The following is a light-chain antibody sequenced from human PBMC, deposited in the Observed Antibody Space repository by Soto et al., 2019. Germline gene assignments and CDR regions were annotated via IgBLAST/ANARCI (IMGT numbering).Light chain of an antibody. CDR3: QQRSNLPKIT. CDR2: DAS. CDR1: QSVSNY. V-gene: IGKV3-11*01. Sequence: EIVLTQSPATLSLSPGERATLSCRASQSVSNYLAWYQQKPGQAPRLLISDASNRATGIPARFSGSGSGTDFTLTISRREPEDYAVYYCQQRSNLPKITFGKGTRLEIQ. J-gene: IGKJ5*01.